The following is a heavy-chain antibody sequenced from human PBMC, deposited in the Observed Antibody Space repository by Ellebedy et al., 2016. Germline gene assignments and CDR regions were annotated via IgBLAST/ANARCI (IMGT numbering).Heavy chain of an antibody. V-gene: IGHV4-34*01. CDR1: GGSFSGYY. CDR3: ARGVTIFGVADNWFNP. Sequence: SETLSLTXAVYGGSFSGYYWSWIRQPPGKGLEWIGEINHSGSTNYNPSLKSRVTISVDTSKNQFSLKLSSVTAADTAVYYCARGVTIFGVADNWFNPWGQGTLVTVSS. D-gene: IGHD3-3*01. J-gene: IGHJ5*02. CDR2: INHSGST.